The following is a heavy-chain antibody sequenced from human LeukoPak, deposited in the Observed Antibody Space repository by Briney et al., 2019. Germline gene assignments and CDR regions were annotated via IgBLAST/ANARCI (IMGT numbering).Heavy chain of an antibody. J-gene: IGHJ4*02. Sequence: GGSLRLSCAASGFTFSNAWMSWVRQAPGKGLEWVSGINWNGGSTGYADSVKGRFTISRDNAKNSLYLQMNSLRAEDTALYYCARASSDYAPHFDYWGQGTLVTVSS. V-gene: IGHV3-20*04. CDR2: INWNGGST. D-gene: IGHD4-17*01. CDR1: GFTFSNAW. CDR3: ARASSDYAPHFDY.